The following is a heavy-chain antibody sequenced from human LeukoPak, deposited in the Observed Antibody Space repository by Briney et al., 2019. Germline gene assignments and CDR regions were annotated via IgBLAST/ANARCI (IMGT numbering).Heavy chain of an antibody. CDR1: GYTFTSYA. CDR2: INAGNGNT. Sequence: GASVKVSCKASGYTFTSYAMHWVRQAPGQRLEWMGWINAGNGNTKYSQKFQGRVTITRDTSASTAYMELGSLRSEDTAVYYCARDNGRSYYYDSSGYYHGIGYWGQGTLVTVSS. D-gene: IGHD3-22*01. J-gene: IGHJ4*02. V-gene: IGHV1-3*01. CDR3: ARDNGRSYYYDSSGYYHGIGY.